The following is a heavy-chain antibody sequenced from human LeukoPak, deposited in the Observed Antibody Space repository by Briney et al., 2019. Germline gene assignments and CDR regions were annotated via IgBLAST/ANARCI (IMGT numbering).Heavy chain of an antibody. CDR1: GFTFSSYG. CDR2: IGTAGDT. D-gene: IGHD3-3*01. V-gene: IGHV3-13*01. Sequence: PGGSRRLSCAASGFTFSSYGMHWVGKATGKVLDGVSAIGTAGDTYYPGSVKGRFTISRENAKNSLYLQMNSLRAGDTAVYYCARGDFWSGSVHNYGMDVWGQGTTVTVSS. J-gene: IGHJ6*02. CDR3: ARGDFWSGSVHNYGMDV.